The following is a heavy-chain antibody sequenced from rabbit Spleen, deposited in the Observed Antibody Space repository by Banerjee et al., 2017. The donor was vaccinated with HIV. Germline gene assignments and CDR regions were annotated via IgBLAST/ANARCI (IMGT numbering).Heavy chain of an antibody. CDR1: GVSLNDKDV. Sequence: EQLEESGGGLVKPEGSLTLTCKASGVSLNDKDVMCWVRQAPGKGLEWIACIDSGSSGDTYYASWAKGRFTISKTSSTTVTLQMTSLTAADTATYFCARETSSGWGIVSFYFSLWGPGTLVTVS. J-gene: IGHJ4*01. D-gene: IGHD4-1*01. V-gene: IGHV1S45*01. CDR3: ARETSSGWGIVSFYFSL. CDR2: IDSGSSGDT.